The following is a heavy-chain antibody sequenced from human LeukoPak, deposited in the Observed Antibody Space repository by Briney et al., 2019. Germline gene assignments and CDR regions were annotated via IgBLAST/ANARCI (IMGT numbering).Heavy chain of an antibody. J-gene: IGHJ6*03. V-gene: IGHV1-69*05. CDR1: GGTFSSYA. CDR2: IIPIFGTA. CDR3: ARGPGKRITIFGVVRNYYYYMDV. Sequence: ASVKVSCKASGGTFSSYAISWVRQAPGQGLEWMGGIIPIFGTANYAQKFQGRVTITTDESTSTAYMELSSLRSEDTAVYYCARGPGKRITIFGVVRNYYYYMDVWGKGTTVTVSS. D-gene: IGHD3-3*01.